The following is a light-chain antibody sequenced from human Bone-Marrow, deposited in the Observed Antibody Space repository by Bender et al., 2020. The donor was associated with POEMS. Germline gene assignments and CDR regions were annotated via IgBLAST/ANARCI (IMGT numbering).Light chain of an antibody. CDR1: SNDVGGFSS. CDR2: DFS. J-gene: IGLJ1*01. Sequence: QSALTQPPSASGSPGQSVTISCTGTSNDVGGFSSVSWYQHRPGIAPKLIIYDFSHRPSGVSNRFSGSKSGNAASLTISGLQAEDEADYYCSSYTSSSTLFGAGTKVTVL. V-gene: IGLV2-14*01. CDR3: SSYTSSSTL.